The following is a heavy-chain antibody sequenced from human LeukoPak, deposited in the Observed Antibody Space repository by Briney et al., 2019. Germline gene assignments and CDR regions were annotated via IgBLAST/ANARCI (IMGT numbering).Heavy chain of an antibody. CDR2: INPNSGGT. D-gene: IGHD7-27*01. CDR1: GYTLTELS. J-gene: IGHJ4*02. V-gene: IGHV1-2*02. Sequence: VASVTVSFKVSGYTLTELSMHWVRQAPGQGLEGMGWINPNSGGTNYAQKFQGRVTMTRDTSISTAYMELSRLRSDDTAVYYCARESETGGYDYWGQGTLVTVSS. CDR3: ARESETGGYDY.